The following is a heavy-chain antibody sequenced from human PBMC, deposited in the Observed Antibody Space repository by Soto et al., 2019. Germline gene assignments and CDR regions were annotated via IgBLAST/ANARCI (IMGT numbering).Heavy chain of an antibody. CDR3: AKGGCSGGSCYSFDY. CDR1: GFTFSNYA. J-gene: IGHJ4*02. Sequence: GGSLRLSCAASGFTFSNYAMSWVRQTPGKGLEWVSTISGGGSSAYYADSVKGRFTISRDNSKNTLYLQMESLRAEDTAVYYCAKGGCSGGSCYSFDYWGQGTLVTVSS. V-gene: IGHV3-23*01. D-gene: IGHD2-15*01. CDR2: ISGGGSSA.